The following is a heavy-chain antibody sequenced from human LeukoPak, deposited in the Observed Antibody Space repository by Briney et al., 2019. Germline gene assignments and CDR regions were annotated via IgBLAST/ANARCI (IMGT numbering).Heavy chain of an antibody. D-gene: IGHD7-27*01. J-gene: IGHJ4*02. CDR3: ADPGAQADF. Sequence: TGGSLRLSCAASGFTFSGYAISWIRQAPGKGLEWVSTIGSDSSYTYYTDSVKGRFTNSRDNSKNTVYLQMNSLRVDDTAVYYCADPGAQADFWGLGTLVTVSS. V-gene: IGHV3-23*01. CDR2: IGSDSSYT. CDR1: GFTFSGYA.